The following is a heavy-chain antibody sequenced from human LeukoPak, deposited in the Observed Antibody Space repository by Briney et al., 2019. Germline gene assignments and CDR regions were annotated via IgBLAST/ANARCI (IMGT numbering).Heavy chain of an antibody. CDR1: GFTFSTFW. J-gene: IGHJ4*02. CDR2: INHVGSST. V-gene: IGHV3-74*01. Sequence: GGSLRLSCATSGFTFSTFWMHWVRQAPGKGLVWVSRINHVGSSTNYADSVKGRFTISRDNAKNTLYLQMNSLRAEDTALYYCAKDTGLDYWGQGTLVTVSS. CDR3: AKDTGLDY. D-gene: IGHD4-17*01.